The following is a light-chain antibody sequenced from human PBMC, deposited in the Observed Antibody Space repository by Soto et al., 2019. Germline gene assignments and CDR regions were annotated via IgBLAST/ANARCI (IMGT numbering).Light chain of an antibody. J-gene: IGKJ5*01. CDR1: QSVSTNY. CDR2: GAS. CDR3: QQYLSLPIT. Sequence: ENVMTQSPGTLSLSPGERATLSCRASQSVSTNYVAWYQQKPGQAPRLLIYGASSRASGIPDRFSGSGSGTDFTLTINRVAPEDFAVYYCQQYLSLPITFGQGTRLEIK. V-gene: IGKV3-20*01.